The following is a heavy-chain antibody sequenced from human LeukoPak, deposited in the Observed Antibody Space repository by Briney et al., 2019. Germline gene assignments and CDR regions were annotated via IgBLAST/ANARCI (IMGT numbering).Heavy chain of an antibody. V-gene: IGHV4-59*08. D-gene: IGHD3-10*01. CDR3: ARGNYGSGSYYVVDFDY. Sequence: SETLSLTCTVSGGSINTYSWTWIRQPPGKGLDWMGYIYYDGRTDYNPSLTSRVTISIDTSRNQFSLKLSSVTAADTAVYYCARGNYGSGSYYVVDFDYWGQGTLVTVSS. J-gene: IGHJ4*02. CDR1: GGSINTYS. CDR2: IYYDGRT.